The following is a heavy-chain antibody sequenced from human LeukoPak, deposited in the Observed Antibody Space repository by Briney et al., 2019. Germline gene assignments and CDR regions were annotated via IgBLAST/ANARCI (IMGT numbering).Heavy chain of an antibody. J-gene: IGHJ4*02. V-gene: IGHV1-2*02. CDR3: AMYSSGWYGFDY. CDR2: INPNSGGT. D-gene: IGHD6-19*01. Sequence: YMHWVRQAPGQGLEWMGWINPNSGGTNYAQKFQGRVTMTRDTYISTAYMEMSRLRSGDTAVYYCAMYSSGWYGFDYWGQGTLDTVSS. CDR1: Y.